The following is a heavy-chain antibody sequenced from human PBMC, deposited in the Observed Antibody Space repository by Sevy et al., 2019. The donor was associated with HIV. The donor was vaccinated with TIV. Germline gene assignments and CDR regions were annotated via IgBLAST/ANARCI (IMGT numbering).Heavy chain of an antibody. CDR1: GYTFTSYG. Sequence: ASVKVSCKASGYTFTSYGISWVRQAPGQGLEWMGWISTYNSIRNSPQKFQDRVTMTTDTSTSTAYKELRSLRSDDPAVTCCARSTQVAGRNNWFDPWGQGTLVTVSS. D-gene: IGHD6-19*01. CDR2: ISTYNSIR. CDR3: ARSTQVAGRNNWFDP. V-gene: IGHV1-18*01. J-gene: IGHJ5*02.